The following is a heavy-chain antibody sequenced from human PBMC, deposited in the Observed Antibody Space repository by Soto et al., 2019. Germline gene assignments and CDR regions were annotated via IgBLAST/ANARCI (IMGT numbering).Heavy chain of an antibody. CDR2: IIPIFSTA. Sequence: QVQLVQSGAEVKKPGSSVKVSWKASGGHAISWVRQAPGQGLEWMGGIIPIFSTADYAQKFQGRVTITADESTSTAYMELSSLRSEDTAVYYCAGHSDSGSYYYGMDVWGQGTTVTVSS. CDR1: GGHA. D-gene: IGHD1-26*01. V-gene: IGHV1-69*12. J-gene: IGHJ6*02. CDR3: AGHSDSGSYYYGMDV.